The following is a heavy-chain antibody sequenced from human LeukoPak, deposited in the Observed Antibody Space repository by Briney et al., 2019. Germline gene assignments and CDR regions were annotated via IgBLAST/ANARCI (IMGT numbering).Heavy chain of an antibody. CDR2: ISSSSSYI. Sequence: GGSLRLSCAASGFTFSSYSMNWVRQAPGKGLEWVSSISSSSSYIYYADSVKGRFTISRDNAKNSLYLQMNSLRAEDTAVYYCATTYYYDSSGYTPAYYYGMDVWGQGTTVTVSS. D-gene: IGHD3-22*01. J-gene: IGHJ6*02. CDR1: GFTFSSYS. V-gene: IGHV3-21*01. CDR3: ATTYYYDSSGYTPAYYYGMDV.